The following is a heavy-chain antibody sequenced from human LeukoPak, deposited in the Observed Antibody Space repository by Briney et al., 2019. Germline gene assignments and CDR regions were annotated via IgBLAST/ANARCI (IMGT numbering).Heavy chain of an antibody. CDR3: ARDHSHDFWSGYQFDP. CDR1: GFTFNSYS. V-gene: IGHV3-21*01. J-gene: IGHJ5*02. CDR2: ISSSSSYI. D-gene: IGHD3-3*01. Sequence: GGSLRLSCAASGFTFNSYSMNWVRQAPGKGLEWVSSISSSSSYIYYADSVKGRFTISRDNAKNSLYLRMNSLRAEDTAVYYCARDHSHDFWSGYQFDPWGQGTQVTVSS.